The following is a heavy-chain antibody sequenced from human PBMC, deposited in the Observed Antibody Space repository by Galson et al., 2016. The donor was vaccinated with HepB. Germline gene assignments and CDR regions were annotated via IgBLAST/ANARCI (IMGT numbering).Heavy chain of an antibody. D-gene: IGHD2-15*01. J-gene: IGHJ4*02. V-gene: IGHV1-46*01. CDR2: INPSGGST. CDR1: GYTFTNYY. Sequence: SVKVSCKASGYTFTNYYMHWVRQAPGQGLEWMGIINPSGGSTSYAQKFQGRVTMTRDTSTSTVYMELSSLRSEDTAVYYCAREGREVAAFDYWGQGTLVTVSS. CDR3: AREGREVAAFDY.